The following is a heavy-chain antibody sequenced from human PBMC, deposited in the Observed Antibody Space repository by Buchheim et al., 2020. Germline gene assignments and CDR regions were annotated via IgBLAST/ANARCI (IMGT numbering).Heavy chain of an antibody. CDR1: GGSISSGDYY. CDR2: IYYSGST. CDR3: ARVLVLRYFDWLLGPFDY. V-gene: IGHV4-30-4*01. Sequence: QVQLQESGPGLVKPSQTLSLTCTVSGGSISSGDYYWSWIRQPPGKGLEWIWYIYYSGSTYYNPSLKSRVTISVDTSKNQFSLKLSSVTAADTAVYYCARVLVLRYFDWLLGPFDYWGQGTL. D-gene: IGHD3-9*01. J-gene: IGHJ4*02.